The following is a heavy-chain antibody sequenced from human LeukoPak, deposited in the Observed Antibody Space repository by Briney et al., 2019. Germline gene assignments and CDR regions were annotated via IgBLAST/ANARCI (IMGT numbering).Heavy chain of an antibody. J-gene: IGHJ4*02. CDR3: ARRRSSSEWELNY. D-gene: IGHD1-26*01. CDR2: TYPGDSDT. V-gene: IGHV5-51*01. CDR1: GYSFTNYW. Sequence: GESLKISCKGSGYSFTNYWIGWVRQMPGKGLEWMGITYPGDSDTRYSPSFQGQVTISADKSISTAYLQWSSLKASDTAMYYCARRRSSSEWELNYWGQGTLVTVSS.